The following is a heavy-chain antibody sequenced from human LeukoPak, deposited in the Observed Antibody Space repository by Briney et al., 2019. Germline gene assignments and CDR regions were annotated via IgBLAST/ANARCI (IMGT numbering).Heavy chain of an antibody. CDR2: IISSSIYI. J-gene: IGHJ4*02. Sequence: GGSLRLSCAASGFTFSSYTMNWVRQSPGKGLEWVSSIISSSIYIYYADSVKGRFTISRDNAKNSLYLQMDSLKAECTAVYYCVRGIYYYDSRGYYGGIYWGQGTLVTVSS. D-gene: IGHD3-22*01. V-gene: IGHV3-21*01. CDR3: VRGIYYYDSRGYYGGIY. CDR1: GFTFSSYT.